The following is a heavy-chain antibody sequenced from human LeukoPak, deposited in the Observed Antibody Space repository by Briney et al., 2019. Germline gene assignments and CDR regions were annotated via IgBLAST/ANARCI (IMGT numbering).Heavy chain of an antibody. CDR3: ARVSSIAVIDY. V-gene: IGHV7-4-1*02. CDR1: GYNFTNYA. Sequence: VASVKVSCKASGYNFTNYAMNWVRPAPGQGLEWMGWINPNTGNPAYAQGFTGRFVFSLDTSVNTAYLQISSLKTEDTALYYCARVSSIAVIDYWGQGTLVTVSS. D-gene: IGHD5/OR15-5a*01. CDR2: INPNTGNP. J-gene: IGHJ4*02.